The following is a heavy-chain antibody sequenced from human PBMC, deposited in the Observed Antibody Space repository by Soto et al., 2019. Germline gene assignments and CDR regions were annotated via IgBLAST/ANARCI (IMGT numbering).Heavy chain of an antibody. CDR1: GGSISSGGYY. CDR2: IYYSGST. V-gene: IGHV4-31*03. CDR3: ARVIWRAARLPAFDI. Sequence: SETLSLTCTVSGGSISSGGYYWSWIRQHPGKGLEWIGYIYYSGSTYYNPSLKSRVTISVDTSKNQFSLKLSSVTAADTAVYYCARVIWRAARLPAFDIWGQGTMVTVSS. D-gene: IGHD6-6*01. J-gene: IGHJ3*02.